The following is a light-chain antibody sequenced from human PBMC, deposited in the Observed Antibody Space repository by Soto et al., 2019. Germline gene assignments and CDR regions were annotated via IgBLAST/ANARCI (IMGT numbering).Light chain of an antibody. V-gene: IGKV3-20*01. Sequence: EVVLTQSPGTLSLSPGERASLSCRASQSVSNSFLAWYQQKPGQAPRLLISGASSRATGIPDRFSGSGSGTDFTLTISRLEPEDFAVYYCQQYGSSPVTFGGGTKVDIK. CDR3: QQYGSSPVT. J-gene: IGKJ4*01. CDR1: QSVSNSF. CDR2: GAS.